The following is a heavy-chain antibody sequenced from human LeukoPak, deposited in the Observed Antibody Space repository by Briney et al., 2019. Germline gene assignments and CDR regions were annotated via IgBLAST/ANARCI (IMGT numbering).Heavy chain of an antibody. Sequence: ASVKVCCKASGYTFTSYCMHWVGQAPGQGLEWMGMINPSGGITSYAQNFQGRVTMTRDTSTRTVYMEMSSLRSEDTAVYFCARDLLPSRYCTSTRCSASASWGQGTLVIISS. V-gene: IGHV1-46*01. CDR3: ARDLLPSRYCTSTRCSASAS. CDR1: GYTFTSYC. CDR2: INPSGGIT. J-gene: IGHJ5*02. D-gene: IGHD2-2*01.